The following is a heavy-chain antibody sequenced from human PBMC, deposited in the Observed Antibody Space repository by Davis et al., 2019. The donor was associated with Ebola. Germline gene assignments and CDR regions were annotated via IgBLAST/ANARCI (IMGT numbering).Heavy chain of an antibody. CDR2: ISGSGGST. V-gene: IGHV3-23*01. CDR1: GVTFSSYA. CDR3: AKASRQWQQFDY. J-gene: IGHJ4*02. D-gene: IGHD6-19*01. Sequence: GGSLRLSCAASGVTFSSYAMSWVRQAPGKGLEWVSAISGSGGSTYYADSVKGRFTISRDNSKNTLYLQMNSLRAEDTAVYYCAKASRQWQQFDYWGQGTLVTVSS.